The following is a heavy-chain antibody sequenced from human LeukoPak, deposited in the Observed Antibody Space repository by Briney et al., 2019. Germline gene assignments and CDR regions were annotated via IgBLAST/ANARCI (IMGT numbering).Heavy chain of an antibody. CDR2: ISGSGGST. D-gene: IGHD4-23*01. V-gene: IGHV3-23*01. CDR3: AKRDYGGNSPLYYYYYGMDV. CDR1: GFTFSSYA. Sequence: PPGGSLRLSCAASGFTFSSYAMSWVRQAPGKGLEWVSAISGSGGSTYYADSVKGRFTISRDNSKNTLYLQMNSLRAEDTAVYYCAKRDYGGNSPLYYYYYGMDVWGQGTTVTVSS. J-gene: IGHJ6*02.